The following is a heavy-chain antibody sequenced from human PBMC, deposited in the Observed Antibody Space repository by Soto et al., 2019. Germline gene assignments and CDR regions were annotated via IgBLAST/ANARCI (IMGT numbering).Heavy chain of an antibody. CDR1: GFTFWKFG. Sequence: LRLSCAASGFTFWKFGLHWVRQSPREGLEWVALISHDGTDKYYADSVKGRFTISRDNSKDTLFLHMDNLRPEDTGIYYCAKPTSFVTCFDSWGQGTLVTVSS. D-gene: IGHD3-16*02. V-gene: IGHV3-30*18. CDR3: AKPTSFVTCFDS. CDR2: ISHDGTDK. J-gene: IGHJ5*01.